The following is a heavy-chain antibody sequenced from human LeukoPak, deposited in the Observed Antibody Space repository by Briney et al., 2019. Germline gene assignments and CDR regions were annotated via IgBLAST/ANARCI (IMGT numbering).Heavy chain of an antibody. J-gene: IGHJ4*02. D-gene: IGHD2-15*01. V-gene: IGHV3-23*01. CDR3: AKFSVVVIAAIATTFDY. CDR2: ISGSGGST. Sequence: GGSLRLSCAASGFTFSSYAMSWVRRAPGKGLEWVSAISGSGGSTYYADSVKGRFTISRDNSKNTLYLQMDSLRAEDTAVYYCAKFSVVVIAAIATTFDYWGQGALVTVSS. CDR1: GFTFSSYA.